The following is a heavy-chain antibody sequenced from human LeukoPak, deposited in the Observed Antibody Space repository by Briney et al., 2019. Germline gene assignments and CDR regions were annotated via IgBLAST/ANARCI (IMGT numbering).Heavy chain of an antibody. J-gene: IGHJ4*02. Sequence: GGSLRLSCAASGFTFSSYWMSWVRQAPGKGLEWVANIKQDGSEKYYVDSVKGRFTISRDNAKNSLYLQMNSLRAEDTAVYYCAKASYYDYPDYWGQGTLVTVSS. CDR2: IKQDGSEK. V-gene: IGHV3-7*03. CDR3: AKASYYDYPDY. CDR1: GFTFSSYW. D-gene: IGHD3-22*01.